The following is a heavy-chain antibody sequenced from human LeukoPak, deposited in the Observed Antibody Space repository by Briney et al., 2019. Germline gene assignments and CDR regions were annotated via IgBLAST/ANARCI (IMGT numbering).Heavy chain of an antibody. V-gene: IGHV1-69*13. J-gene: IGHJ6*02. CDR3: ASSITIFGVVIISYYGMDV. CDR1: GGTFSSYA. Sequence: SVKVSCKASGGTFSSYAISWVRQAPGQGLEWMGGIIPILGTANYAQKFQGRVTITADESTSTAYMELSSLRSEDTAVYYCASSITIFGVVIISYYGMDVWGQGTTVTVSS. D-gene: IGHD3-3*01. CDR2: IIPILGTA.